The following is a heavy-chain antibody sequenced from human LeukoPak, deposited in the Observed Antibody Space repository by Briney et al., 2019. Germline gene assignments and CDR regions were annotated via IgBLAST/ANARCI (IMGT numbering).Heavy chain of an antibody. CDR3: AREGGGNNYYFDY. J-gene: IGHJ4*02. V-gene: IGHV3-48*03. CDR1: GFTFSSYE. Sequence: GGSLRLSCAASGFTFSSYEMNWVRQAPGKGLEWVSYINRSGTSTYYADSVKGRFTISRDNAKNPLYLQMNSLRAEDTAVYYCAREGGGNNYYFDYWGQGTLVTVSS. CDR2: INRSGTST. D-gene: IGHD5-24*01.